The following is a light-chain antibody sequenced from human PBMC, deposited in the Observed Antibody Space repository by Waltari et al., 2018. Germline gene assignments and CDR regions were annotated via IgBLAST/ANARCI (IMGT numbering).Light chain of an antibody. J-gene: IGKJ2*03. CDR3: LQYSSSPYS. CDR1: QTISSW. CDR2: KAS. Sequence: DIQMTQSPSSLSASVGDTVTITCRASQTISSWLAWYQQKPGKAPNLLIYKASSLQSGVPSWFSGSGSGTDFTLTISSLQSEDFATYYCLQYSSSPYSFGQGTKVEIK. V-gene: IGKV1-12*01.